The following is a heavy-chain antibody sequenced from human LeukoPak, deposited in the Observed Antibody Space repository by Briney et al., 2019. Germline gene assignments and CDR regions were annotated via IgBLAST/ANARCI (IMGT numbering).Heavy chain of an antibody. CDR2: IYHSGST. J-gene: IGHJ4*02. Sequence: GSLRLSCAASGFTVSSNYMSWVRQAPGKGLEWIGEIYHSGSTNYNPSLKSRVTISIDKSKNQFSLKLSSVTAADTAVYYCGSGDRSYFDYWGQGTLVTVSS. CDR3: GSGDRSYFDY. D-gene: IGHD2-15*01. CDR1: GFTVSSNY. V-gene: IGHV4-4*02.